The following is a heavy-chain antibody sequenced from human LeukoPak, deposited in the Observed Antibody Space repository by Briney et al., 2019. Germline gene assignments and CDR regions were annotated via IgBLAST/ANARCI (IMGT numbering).Heavy chain of an antibody. CDR2: IRYDASNA. CDR1: GFTSSSYG. Sequence: GGSLRLSCAASGFTSSSYGMHWVRLAPGKGLEWVAFIRYDASNAYYEDSVKGRFTISRDNSKNTLFLQMISLRAEDTAVYYCAKDHYGSGPVDYWGQGTLVTVSS. CDR3: AKDHYGSGPVDY. D-gene: IGHD3-10*01. V-gene: IGHV3-30*02. J-gene: IGHJ4*02.